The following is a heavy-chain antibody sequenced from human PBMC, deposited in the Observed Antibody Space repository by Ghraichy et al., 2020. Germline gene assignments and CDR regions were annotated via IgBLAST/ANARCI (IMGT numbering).Heavy chain of an antibody. V-gene: IGHV1-18*01. CDR3: ARALSGAGSYYYPYYDMDV. CDR2: ISTYNGKT. Sequence: ASVKVSCKASGYTFTNYGITWVRQAPGQGLEWMGWISTYNGKTYYAQNLQGRVTMTTDTSTTTGYMELRSLESDDTAVYYCARALSGAGSYYYPYYDMDVWGQGTTVTVSS. CDR1: GYTFTNYG. J-gene: IGHJ6*02. D-gene: IGHD3-10*01.